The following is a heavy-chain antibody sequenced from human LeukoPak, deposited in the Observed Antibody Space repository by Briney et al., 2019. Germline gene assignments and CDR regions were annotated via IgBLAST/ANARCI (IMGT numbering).Heavy chain of an antibody. Sequence: SETLSLTCAVSGGSISTDNWWHWIRQSPGKGLEWIAEIYHNGDVHYNPSLKSRVTMSVDTSKNQFSLKVNSVTAADTATYFCARGPSIQLWFYFDYWGQGTLVTVSS. CDR2: IYHNGDV. CDR3: ARGPSIQLWFYFDY. J-gene: IGHJ4*02. CDR1: GGSISTDNW. V-gene: IGHV4-4*02. D-gene: IGHD5-18*01.